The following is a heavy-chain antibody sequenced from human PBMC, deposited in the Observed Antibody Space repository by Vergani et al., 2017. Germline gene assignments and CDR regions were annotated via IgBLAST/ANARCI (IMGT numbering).Heavy chain of an antibody. CDR1: GGTFSSYA. V-gene: IGHV1-69*01. CDR3: ARSAICSGYGYYYYMDV. J-gene: IGHJ6*03. D-gene: IGHD5-12*01. Sequence: QVQLVQSGAEVKKPGSSVKVSCKASGGTFSSYAISWVRQAPGQGLEWMGGIIPIFGTANYAQKFLGRVTITADESTSTAYMELSSLRSEDTAVYYCARSAICSGYGYYYYMDVWGKGTTVTVSS. CDR2: IIPIFGTA.